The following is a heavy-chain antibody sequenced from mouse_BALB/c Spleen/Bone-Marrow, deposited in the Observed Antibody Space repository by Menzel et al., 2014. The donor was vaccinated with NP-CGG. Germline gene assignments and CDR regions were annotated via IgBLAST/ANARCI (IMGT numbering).Heavy chain of an antibody. CDR3: TRSYGSSYEYYFDY. D-gene: IGHD1-1*01. CDR1: GYTFTSYW. V-gene: IGHV1-69*02. J-gene: IGHJ2*01. CDR2: IYPSDSYT. Sequence: QVHVKQSGAELVRPGASVKLSCKASGYTFTSYWINWVKQRPGQGLEWIGNIYPSDSYTNYNQKFKDKATLTVDKSSSTAYIQLSSPTSEDSAVYYCTRSYGSSYEYYFDYWGQGTTLTVSS.